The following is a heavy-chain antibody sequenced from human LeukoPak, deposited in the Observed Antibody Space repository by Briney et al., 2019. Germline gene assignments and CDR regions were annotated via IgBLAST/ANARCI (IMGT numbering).Heavy chain of an antibody. J-gene: IGHJ4*02. Sequence: PGGSLRLSCAASGFTFSSYVMSWVRQAPGKGLEWVSAISGSGGSTYYADSVKGRFTISRDNSKNTLYMRMNSLRAEDTAVYYCAKSHDSSGSDYWGQGTLVTVSS. CDR1: GFTFSSYV. CDR2: ISGSGGST. CDR3: AKSHDSSGSDY. D-gene: IGHD3-22*01. V-gene: IGHV3-23*01.